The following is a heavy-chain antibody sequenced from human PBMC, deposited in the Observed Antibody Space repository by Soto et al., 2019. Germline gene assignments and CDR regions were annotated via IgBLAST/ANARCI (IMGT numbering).Heavy chain of an antibody. D-gene: IGHD1-7*01. CDR3: ARAYPRRTITGTTGTSYYYYGMDV. V-gene: IGHV1-3*01. J-gene: IGHJ6*02. CDR1: GYTFTSYA. Sequence: ASVKVSCKASGYTFTSYAMHWVRQAPGQRLEWMGWINAGNGNTKYSQKFQGRVTITRDTSASTAYMELSSLRSEDTAVYYCARAYPRRTITGTTGTSYYYYGMDVWGQGTTVTVSS. CDR2: INAGNGNT.